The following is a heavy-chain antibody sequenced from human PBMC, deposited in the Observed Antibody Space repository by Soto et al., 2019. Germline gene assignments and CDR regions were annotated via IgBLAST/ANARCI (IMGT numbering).Heavy chain of an antibody. J-gene: IGHJ4*02. CDR3: VEGWNDF. CDR2: IKSKNDGGAA. CDR1: GFMFSSAW. V-gene: IGHV3-15*01. D-gene: IGHD1-1*01. Sequence: EVQVVESGGDLVEPGGSLRLSCVSSGFMFSSAWMSWVRQGPGKGLEWGARIKSKNDGGAADYAAPVNGRFNISRDDSKSTVYQQINRLRAEDKALYYCVEGWNDFWGQGTLVTVSS.